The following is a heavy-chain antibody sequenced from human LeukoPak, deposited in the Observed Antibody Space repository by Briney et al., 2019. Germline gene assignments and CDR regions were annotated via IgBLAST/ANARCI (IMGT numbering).Heavy chain of an antibody. Sequence: SETLSLTCTVSGGSISSGGYYWSCIRQHPGKGLEWIGYIYYSGSTYYNPSLKSRVTISVDTSKNQFSLKLSSVTAADTAVYYCARAGYSYGYSWFDPWGQGTLVTVSS. J-gene: IGHJ5*02. CDR3: ARAGYSYGYSWFDP. CDR1: GGSISSGGYY. V-gene: IGHV4-31*03. CDR2: IYYSGST. D-gene: IGHD5-18*01.